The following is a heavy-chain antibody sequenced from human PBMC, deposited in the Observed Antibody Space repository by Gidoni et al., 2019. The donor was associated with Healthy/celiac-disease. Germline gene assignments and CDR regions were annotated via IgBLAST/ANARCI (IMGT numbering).Heavy chain of an antibody. V-gene: IGHV3-21*01. Sequence: EVQLVESGAGLVKTGGSLRLSCAASGFTFSSYSMNWVRQAPGKWLEWVSSISSGSSYIYYADSVKGRFTISRDNAKNSLYLQMNSLRAEDTAVYYCARVSFLEWSANGVDYWGQGTLVTVSS. J-gene: IGHJ4*02. D-gene: IGHD3-3*01. CDR3: ARVSFLEWSANGVDY. CDR1: GFTFSSYS. CDR2: ISSGSSYI.